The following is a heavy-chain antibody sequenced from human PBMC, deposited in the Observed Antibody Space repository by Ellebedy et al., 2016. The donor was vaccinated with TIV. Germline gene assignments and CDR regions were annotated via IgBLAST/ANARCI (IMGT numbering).Heavy chain of an antibody. CDR3: ARDPPAMVRGVSYDY. CDR1: GFTFSDYY. J-gene: IGHJ4*02. D-gene: IGHD3-10*01. V-gene: IGHV3-11*04. CDR2: ISISGSTM. Sequence: GGSLRLSXAASGFTFSDYYMNWIRQAPGKGLEWVSYISISGSTMYYADAAKGRFTISRDNAKNSLYLQMNSLRAEDTAVYYCARDPPAMVRGVSYDYWGQGTLVTVSS.